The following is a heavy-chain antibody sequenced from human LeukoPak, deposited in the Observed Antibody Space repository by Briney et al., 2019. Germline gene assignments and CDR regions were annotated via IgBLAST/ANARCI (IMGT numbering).Heavy chain of an antibody. V-gene: IGHV3-23*01. CDR1: GFTFSSYA. D-gene: IGHD1-26*01. CDR2: ISGSGGST. J-gene: IGHJ4*02. CDR3: AKWELLDVGYFDY. Sequence: GGSLRLSCAASGFTFSSYAMSWVRQAPGKGLEWVSAISGSGGSTYYADSVKGRFIISRDNSKNTLYLQMNSLRAEDTAVYYCAKWELLDVGYFDYWGQGTLVTVSS.